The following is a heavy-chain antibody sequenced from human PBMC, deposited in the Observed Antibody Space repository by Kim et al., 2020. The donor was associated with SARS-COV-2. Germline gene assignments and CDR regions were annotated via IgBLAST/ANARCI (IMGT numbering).Heavy chain of an antibody. V-gene: IGHV4-59*01. Sequence: SETLSLTCTVSSGSISTYYWSWIRQPPGKGLEWIGYIYYSGSTIYNPSLKSRVTISVDTSKNQFSLKLTSVTAADTAVYYCARAGMSGYDPFDSWGQGTLVTVSS. CDR1: SGSISTYY. D-gene: IGHD5-12*01. J-gene: IGHJ4*02. CDR2: IYYSGST. CDR3: ARAGMSGYDPFDS.